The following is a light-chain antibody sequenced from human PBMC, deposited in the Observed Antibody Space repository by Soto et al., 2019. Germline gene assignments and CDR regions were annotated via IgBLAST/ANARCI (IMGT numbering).Light chain of an antibody. CDR3: SSFTSQSSLI. V-gene: IGLV2-14*01. CDR1: MRDVGAYNL. Sequence: QSALTQPASVSGSPGQSITISCAGTMRDVGAYNLVSWYQQHPGRAPQLIIFEVRYRPSGISFRFSGSKSDNTASLTISGLQAEDEADYYCSSFTSQSSLIFGGGTKLTVL. CDR2: EVR. J-gene: IGLJ2*01.